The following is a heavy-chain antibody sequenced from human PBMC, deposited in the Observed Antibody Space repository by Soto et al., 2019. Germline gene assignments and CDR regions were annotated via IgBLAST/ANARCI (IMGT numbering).Heavy chain of an antibody. Sequence: EVQLVESGGGLVQPGESLRLTCAASGFSFSDYRFSWVRQAPGKGLEWVAYITQDGTGKYYVDSVKGRFTISRDNAKNSLVLQMNSLRGEDTAVYYCAGDWSATSSGRGIDHWGQGALVTVSS. J-gene: IGHJ4*02. CDR3: AGDWSATSSGRGIDH. V-gene: IGHV3-7*01. D-gene: IGHD3-3*01. CDR2: ITQDGTGK. CDR1: GFSFSDYR.